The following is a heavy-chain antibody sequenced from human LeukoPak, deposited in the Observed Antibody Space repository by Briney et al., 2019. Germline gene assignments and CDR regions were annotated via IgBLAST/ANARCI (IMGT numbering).Heavy chain of an antibody. CDR2: IYHSGST. Sequence: PSETLSLTCAVSGGSISSSNWWSWVRQPPGKGLEWIGEIYHSGSTYYNPSLKSRVTISVDTSKNQFSLKLSSVTAADTAVYYSARDAGIAVADDAFDTWGQGIMVTVSS. D-gene: IGHD6-19*01. J-gene: IGHJ3*02. CDR3: ARDAGIAVADDAFDT. CDR1: GGSISSSNW. V-gene: IGHV4-4*02.